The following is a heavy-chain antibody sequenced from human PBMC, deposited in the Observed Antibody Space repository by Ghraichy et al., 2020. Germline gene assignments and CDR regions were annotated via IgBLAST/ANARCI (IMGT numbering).Heavy chain of an antibody. D-gene: IGHD3-10*01. CDR2: ISGSGGST. V-gene: IGHV3-23*01. J-gene: IGHJ4*02. Sequence: GGSLRLSCAVSGFTFSSYAMSWVRQAPGKGLEWVSAISGSGGSTYYADSVKGRFTISRDNSKNTLYLQMHSLRAEDTAVYYCAKWMGGIWFGDFDYWGQGTLVTVSS. CDR3: AKWMGGIWFGDFDY. CDR1: GFTFSSYA.